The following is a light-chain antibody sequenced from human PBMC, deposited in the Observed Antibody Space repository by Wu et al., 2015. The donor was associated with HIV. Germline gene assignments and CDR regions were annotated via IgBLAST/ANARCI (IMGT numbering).Light chain of an antibody. V-gene: IGKV1-5*03. CDR2: KAS. Sequence: DIQLTQSPLTLSASVGDRVTITCRASQSISNWLAWYQQKPGKAPKLLIYKASTLESGVPSRFSGSGSGTEFTLTISSLQPDDFANYYCQQYNSDSWTFGQGTKLEV. CDR3: QQYNSDSWT. J-gene: IGKJ1*01. CDR1: QSISNW.